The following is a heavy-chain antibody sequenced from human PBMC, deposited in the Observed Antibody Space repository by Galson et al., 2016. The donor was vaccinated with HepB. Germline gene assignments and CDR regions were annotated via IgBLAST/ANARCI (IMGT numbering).Heavy chain of an antibody. J-gene: IGHJ6*02. CDR1: GFSFSTYT. CDR2: ISNSGSYT. CDR3: VNHSPPIRRDYHALDV. V-gene: IGHV3-21*04. D-gene: IGHD3-10*01. Sequence: SLRLSCAASGFSFSTYTMNWVRQTPGKGLEWVSSISNSGSYTYYVDSVKGRFTISRDNSKNTVYLQLNSLRAEDTAVYYCVNHSPPIRRDYHALDVWGQGTTVTVSS.